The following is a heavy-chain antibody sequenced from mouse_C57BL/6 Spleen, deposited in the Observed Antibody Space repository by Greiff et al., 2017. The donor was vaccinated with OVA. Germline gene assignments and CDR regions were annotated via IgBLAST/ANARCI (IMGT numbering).Heavy chain of an antibody. J-gene: IGHJ4*01. CDR2: IDPNSGGT. CDR3: ARSSYSNYEAMDY. Sequence: QVQLQQPGAELVKPGASVKLSCKASGYTFTSYWMHWVKQRPGRGLEWIGRIDPNSGGTKYNEKFKSKATLTVDKPSSTAFMQLSSLASEDAAVYYGARSSYSNYEAMDYWGQGTSVTVSS. D-gene: IGHD2-5*01. V-gene: IGHV1-72*01. CDR1: GYTFTSYW.